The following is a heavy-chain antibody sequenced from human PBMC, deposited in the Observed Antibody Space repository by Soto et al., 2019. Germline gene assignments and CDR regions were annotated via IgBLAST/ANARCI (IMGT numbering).Heavy chain of an antibody. Sequence: PGGSMRLSCAASGFTFCSYAMSWVRQDPGKGLEWVSAISGSGGSTYYADSVKGRFTISRDNSKNTLYLQMNSLRAEDTAVYYCAKMAGDDSNWFDPWGQGTLVTVSS. CDR1: GFTFCSYA. V-gene: IGHV3-23*01. CDR2: ISGSGGST. D-gene: IGHD3-16*01. CDR3: AKMAGDDSNWFDP. J-gene: IGHJ5*02.